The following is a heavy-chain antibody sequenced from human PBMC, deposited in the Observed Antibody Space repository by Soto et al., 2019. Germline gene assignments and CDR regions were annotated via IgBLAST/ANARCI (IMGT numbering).Heavy chain of an antibody. D-gene: IGHD3-3*01. Sequence: SETLSLTCTVSGDSISKYYWSWIRQPPGKGLEWIGYIYYSESPSYSETTSYNPSLKSRVTISVDTANNQFSLRLTSVTAADTAVYYCARGWFWSGSFNWFDPWGQGTLVTAPQ. CDR2: IYYSESPSY. CDR1: GDSISKYY. V-gene: IGHV4-59*05. CDR3: ARGWFWSGSFNWFDP. J-gene: IGHJ5*02.